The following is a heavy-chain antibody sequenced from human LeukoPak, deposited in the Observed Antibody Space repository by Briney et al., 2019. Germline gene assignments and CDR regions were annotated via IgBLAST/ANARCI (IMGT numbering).Heavy chain of an antibody. V-gene: IGHV3-53*01. CDR3: ARGAGYNYPYYFDY. CDR1: GFTVSSNY. D-gene: IGHD5-24*01. CDR2: IYGGGNI. Sequence: GGSLRLSCAASGFTVSSNYMNWVRQAPGKGLEWVSVIYGGGNIYYSDSVKGRFTISRDNSKNTLYLQMNSLRAEDTAVHYCARGAGYNYPYYFDYWGQGTLVTVSS. J-gene: IGHJ4*02.